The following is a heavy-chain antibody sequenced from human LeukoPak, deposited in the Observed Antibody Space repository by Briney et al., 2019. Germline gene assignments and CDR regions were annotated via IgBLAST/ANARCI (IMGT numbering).Heavy chain of an antibody. Sequence: SVKVSCKASGGTLSSYAISWVRQAPGQGLEWMGRIIPIFGTANYAQKFQGRVTITTDESTSTAYMELSSLRSEDTAVYYCARDPEDTANFDYWGQGTLVTVSS. CDR3: ARDPEDTANFDY. J-gene: IGHJ4*02. CDR2: IIPIFGTA. CDR1: GGTLSSYA. D-gene: IGHD5-18*01. V-gene: IGHV1-69*05.